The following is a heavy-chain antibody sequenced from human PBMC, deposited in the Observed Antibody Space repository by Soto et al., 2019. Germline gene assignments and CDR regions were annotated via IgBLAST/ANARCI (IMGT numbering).Heavy chain of an antibody. CDR2: MNPNSGNT. Sequence: PAGPLRLSCAASGCPFIPYSLNGVRQNQGKGLERMGWMNPNSGNTGYAQKFQGRVTMTRNTSISTAYMELSSLRSEDTAVYYCARGSEYCTNGVCYSYYYYGMDGWVHGNTVTVS. J-gene: IGHJ6*02. CDR3: ARGSEYCTNGVCYSYYYYGMDG. D-gene: IGHD2-8*01. V-gene: IGHV1-8*02. CDR1: GCPFIPYS.